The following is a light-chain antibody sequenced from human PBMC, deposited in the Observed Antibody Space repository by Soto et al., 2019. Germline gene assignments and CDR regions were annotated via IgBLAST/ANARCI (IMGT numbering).Light chain of an antibody. CDR2: AVS. J-gene: IGLJ3*02. V-gene: IGLV2-8*01. Sequence: QSALTQPPSASGSPGQSVTISCPGTSSAVGAYNYVSWYQQPPGKAPKLMIYAVSKRPSGVPDRFSGSRSGNTASLTVSGLQAEDEAEYDCSSDAGSNNLVFGGGTKLTVL. CDR3: SSDAGSNNLV. CDR1: SSAVGAYNY.